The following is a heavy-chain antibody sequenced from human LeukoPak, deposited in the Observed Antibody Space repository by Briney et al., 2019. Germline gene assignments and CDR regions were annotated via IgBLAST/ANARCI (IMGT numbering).Heavy chain of an antibody. CDR2: ISGSGANT. Sequence: GGSRRLSCAASGFTYGNYAISWVRQAPGKGLEWVSSISGSGANTYYADSVKGRFTVSRDNPKNMLYLQMNSLRIDDTAVYYCAKDRNYHGSGRGEDYWGQGTLVTVSS. D-gene: IGHD3-10*01. V-gene: IGHV3-23*01. CDR3: AKDRNYHGSGRGEDY. CDR1: GFTYGNYA. J-gene: IGHJ4*02.